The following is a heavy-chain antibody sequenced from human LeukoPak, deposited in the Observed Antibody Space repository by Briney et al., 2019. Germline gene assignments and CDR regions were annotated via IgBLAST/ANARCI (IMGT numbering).Heavy chain of an antibody. CDR1: GGSISSYY. D-gene: IGHD6-13*01. CDR3: ARVSRWYGPYDY. J-gene: IGHJ4*02. V-gene: IGHV4-59*07. CDR2: MYYSGSN. Sequence: SDTLSLTCTVSGGSISSYYASWIRHPPGKGLEWVGYMYYSGSNNYNPSLKSRVSISVDTSKNQFSLKLSSVTAADTAVYHCARVSRWYGPYDYWGQGTLVTVSS.